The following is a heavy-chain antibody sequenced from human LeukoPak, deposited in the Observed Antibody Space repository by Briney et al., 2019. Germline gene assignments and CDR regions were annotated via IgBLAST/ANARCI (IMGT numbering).Heavy chain of an antibody. D-gene: IGHD3-16*01. CDR2: IWYDGSYK. J-gene: IGHJ5*02. Sequence: PGGSLRLSCAASGFTFSTYAMHWVRQAPGKGLEWVSVIWYDGSYKFYTDSVKGRFTISRDNSKNTLHLQMSSLRAEDTAIYYCAKASITFGGVIVPWGQGTLVTVSS. CDR1: GFTFSTYA. V-gene: IGHV3-33*03. CDR3: AKASITFGGVIVP.